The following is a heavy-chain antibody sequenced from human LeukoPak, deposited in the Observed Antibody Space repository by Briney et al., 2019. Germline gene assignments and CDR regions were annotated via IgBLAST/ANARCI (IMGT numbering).Heavy chain of an antibody. V-gene: IGHV3-23*01. CDR3: AGVDDYGDFRTFDY. CDR1: GFTFSSYA. Sequence: GGSLRLSCAASGFTFSSYAMSWVLQASGKGLEWVSAISGSGGSTYYADSVKGRFTISRDNSKNTLYLQMNSLRAEDTAVYYCAGVDDYGDFRTFDYWGQGTLVTVSS. CDR2: ISGSGGST. J-gene: IGHJ4*02. D-gene: IGHD4-17*01.